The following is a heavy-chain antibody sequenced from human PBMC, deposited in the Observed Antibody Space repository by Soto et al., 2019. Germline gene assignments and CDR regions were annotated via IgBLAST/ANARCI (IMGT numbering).Heavy chain of an antibody. CDR3: AKDRVAAAAPGVYYYYYYGMDV. V-gene: IGHV3-21*01. D-gene: IGHD6-13*01. Sequence: GGSLRLSCAASGFTFSSYSMNWVRQAPGKGLEWVSSISSSSSYIYYADSVKGRFTISRDNSKNTLYLQMNSLRAEDTAVYYCAKDRVAAAAPGVYYYYYYGMDVWGQGTTVTVSS. CDR1: GFTFSSYS. CDR2: ISSSSSYI. J-gene: IGHJ6*02.